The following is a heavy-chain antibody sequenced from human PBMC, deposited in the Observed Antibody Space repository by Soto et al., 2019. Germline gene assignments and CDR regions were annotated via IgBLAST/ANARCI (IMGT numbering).Heavy chain of an antibody. J-gene: IGHJ3*02. V-gene: IGHV5-51*01. CDR3: ARSADSSPEAYEI. CDR2: IYPGDSDT. D-gene: IGHD6-13*01. Sequence: PGEALKISCETSGFIFTIYWIGWVRQMPGKGLEWVGTIYPGDSDTRYSPSLQGQVTISADKSIRTAYLQWSSLKASDTAVYYCARSADSSPEAYEIWGQGTMVTVSS. CDR1: GFIFTIYW.